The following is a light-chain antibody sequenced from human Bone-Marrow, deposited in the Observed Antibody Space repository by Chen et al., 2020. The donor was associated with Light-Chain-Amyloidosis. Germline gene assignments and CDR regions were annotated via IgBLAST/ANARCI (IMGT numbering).Light chain of an antibody. J-gene: IGLJ3*02. CDR3: ATWDDRLIALV. CDR1: GPNIGSNY. CDR2: RDN. Sequence: QSVLTQPPSTSGTPGQRVTISCSGSGPNIGSNYVYWYQQLPGTAPKLLIYRDNQRPSGVPDRFSGSKSGTSASLAINGLRSEDEAEYYCATWDDRLIALVFGGGTK. V-gene: IGLV1-47*01.